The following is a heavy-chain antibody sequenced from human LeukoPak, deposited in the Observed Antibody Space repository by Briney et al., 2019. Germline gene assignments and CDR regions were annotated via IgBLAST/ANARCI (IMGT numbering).Heavy chain of an antibody. Sequence: PAGSLSLTCAVSGFTFSSYCWSWVRQAPGKGLEWVANIKQDGSEKYYVDSVKGRYTISRDNAKNSLYLQMNSLRAEDTAVYYCARDLRFLYRSQLDDWGQGTLVTVSS. CDR2: IKQDGSEK. CDR1: GFTFSSYC. CDR3: ARDLRFLYRSQLDD. V-gene: IGHV3-7*01. D-gene: IGHD2/OR15-2a*01. J-gene: IGHJ4*02.